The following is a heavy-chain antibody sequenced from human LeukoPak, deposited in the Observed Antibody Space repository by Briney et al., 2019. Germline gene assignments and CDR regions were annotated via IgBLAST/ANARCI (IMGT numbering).Heavy chain of an antibody. V-gene: IGHV3-23*01. D-gene: IGHD2-2*01. Sequence: PGGSLRLSCTASGFTFSDYSMSWVRQAPGAGLEWVSAISPAGDSTTDADSVKGGFTISRDNSKSTLYLQMNGLTAEDTALYYCARRLVTAGITDFFDSWGQGTLVSVSS. CDR3: ARRLVTAGITDFFDS. CDR2: ISPAGDST. CDR1: GFTFSDYS. J-gene: IGHJ4*02.